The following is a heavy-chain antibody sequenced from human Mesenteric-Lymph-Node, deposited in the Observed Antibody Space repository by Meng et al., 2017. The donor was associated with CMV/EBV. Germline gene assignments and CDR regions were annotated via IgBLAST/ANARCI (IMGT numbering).Heavy chain of an antibody. CDR2: NNWNGGST. J-gene: IGHJ6*02. Sequence: LSLTCAASGFRLDNYGMSWVRQAPGKGLEWVSGNNWNGGSTGYADSVKGRFTISRDNAKNSLYLQMNSLRVEDTGLYYCARGFYSGSWYGDYYFYGMDVWGQGTRVTVSS. CDR3: ARGFYSGSWYGDYYFYGMDV. V-gene: IGHV3-20*04. CDR1: GFRLDNYG. D-gene: IGHD6-13*01.